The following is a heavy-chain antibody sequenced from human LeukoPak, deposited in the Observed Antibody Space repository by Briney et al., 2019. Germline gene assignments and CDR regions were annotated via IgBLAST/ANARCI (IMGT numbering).Heavy chain of an antibody. CDR2: IKQDGSEK. V-gene: IGHV3-7*01. J-gene: IGHJ4*02. CDR3: ARDDTYDYVWGSYRYTNYYFDY. Sequence: GGPLRLSCAASGFTFSSYWMSWVRQAPGKGLEWVANIKQDGSEKYYVDSVKGRFTISRDNAKNSLYLQMNSLRAEDTAVYYCARDDTYDYVWGSYRYTNYYFDYWGQGTLVTVSS. D-gene: IGHD3-16*02. CDR1: GFTFSSYW.